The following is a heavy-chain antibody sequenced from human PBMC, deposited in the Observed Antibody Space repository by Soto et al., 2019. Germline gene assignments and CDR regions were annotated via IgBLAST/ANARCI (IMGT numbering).Heavy chain of an antibody. CDR2: INHSGST. CDR3: ARRYGSGSYYTNYYYYYYMDV. Sequence: SETLSLTCAVYGGSFSGYYWSWICPPPGKGLERIGEINHSGSTNYNPSLKSRVTISVDTSKNQFSLKLSSVTAADTAVYYCARRYGSGSYYTNYYYYYYMDVWGKGTTVTVSS. V-gene: IGHV4-34*01. CDR1: GGSFSGYY. J-gene: IGHJ6*03. D-gene: IGHD3-10*01.